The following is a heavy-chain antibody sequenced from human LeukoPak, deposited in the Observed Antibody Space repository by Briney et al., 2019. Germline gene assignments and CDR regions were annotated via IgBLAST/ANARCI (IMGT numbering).Heavy chain of an antibody. CDR1: GGSFSGYY. J-gene: IGHJ6*03. CDR3: ARDHSVAPYYYYSMDV. Sequence: PSETLSLTCAIYGGSFSGYYWSWIRQPAGKGLEWIGRIYTTGSTTYNPSLKSRVTMSVDTFKNQFSLKLTSVTAADTAVYYCARDHSVAPYYYYSMDVWGKGTTVTVSS. D-gene: IGHD6-19*01. CDR2: IYTTGST. V-gene: IGHV4-4*07.